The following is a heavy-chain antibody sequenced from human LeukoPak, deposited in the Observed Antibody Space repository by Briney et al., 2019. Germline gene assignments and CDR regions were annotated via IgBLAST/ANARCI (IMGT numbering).Heavy chain of an antibody. CDR1: GFTFSSYW. D-gene: IGHD1-26*01. J-gene: IGHJ4*02. CDR2: INQDGSEK. V-gene: IGHV3-7*01. CDR3: ARGGATRGRFEN. Sequence: GGSLRLSCAASGFTFSSYWMSWVRQAPGKGLEWVANINQDGSEKYFVDSVKGRFTISRDNPKNSLYLQMNSLRAEDTAVYYCARGGATRGRFENWGQGTLVTVSS.